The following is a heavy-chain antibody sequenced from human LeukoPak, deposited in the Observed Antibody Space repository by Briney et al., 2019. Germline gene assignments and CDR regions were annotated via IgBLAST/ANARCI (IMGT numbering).Heavy chain of an antibody. V-gene: IGHV3-53*01. Sequence: GGSLILSCAASGFTVSSNYMSWVRQAPGKGLEWVSVIYSGGSTYYADSVKGRFTISRDNSKNTLYLQMNSLRAEDTAVYYCARVGITKNFDYWGQGTLVTVSS. CDR1: GFTVSSNY. CDR3: ARVGITKNFDY. J-gene: IGHJ4*02. D-gene: IGHD3-10*01. CDR2: IYSGGST.